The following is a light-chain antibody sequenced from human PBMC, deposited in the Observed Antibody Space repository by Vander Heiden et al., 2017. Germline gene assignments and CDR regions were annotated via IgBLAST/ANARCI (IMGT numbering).Light chain of an antibody. CDR1: SPNIGAGYD. CDR3: QSYDSSLSGSKV. Sequence: QSVLTQPPSVSGAPGQRVTISCTGSSPNIGAGYDVHWYQQLPGTAPKRLIYGNSNRPSGVPDRFSGSKSGTSASLAITGLQAEDEADYYCQSYDSSLSGSKVFGGGTKLTVL. CDR2: GNS. V-gene: IGLV1-40*01. J-gene: IGLJ2*01.